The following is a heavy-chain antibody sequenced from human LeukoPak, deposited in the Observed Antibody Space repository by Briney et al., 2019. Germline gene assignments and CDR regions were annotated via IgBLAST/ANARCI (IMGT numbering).Heavy chain of an antibody. V-gene: IGHV3-23*01. Sequence: GGSLRLSCAASGFTFSNYAMSWVRQAPGKGLEWVSAITGSGGNTYYADSVKGRFTISRDNSKNTVFLQMNSLRAEDTAVYYCAKWGGYDVLTGYYVSDYWGQGTLVTVSS. J-gene: IGHJ4*02. CDR3: AKWGGYDVLTGYYVSDY. D-gene: IGHD3-9*01. CDR2: ITGSGGNT. CDR1: GFTFSNYA.